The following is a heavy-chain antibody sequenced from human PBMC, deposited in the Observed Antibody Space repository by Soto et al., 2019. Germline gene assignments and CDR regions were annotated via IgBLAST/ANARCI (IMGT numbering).Heavy chain of an antibody. CDR1: GVTFSNYG. CDR2: IIATFGTA. J-gene: IGHJ4*02. D-gene: IGHD6-6*01. Sequence: QVQLVQSGAEVKKPGSSVKVSCKTSGVTFSNYGFSWVRQARGQGIEWMGGIIATFGTADYPQKFQDRVTITANISTSTIYMKLSRLRSEDTAVYYCVSAGDVAALSRKYYFHYWGQGTQFTVSA. V-gene: IGHV1-69*06. CDR3: VSAGDVAALSRKYYFHY.